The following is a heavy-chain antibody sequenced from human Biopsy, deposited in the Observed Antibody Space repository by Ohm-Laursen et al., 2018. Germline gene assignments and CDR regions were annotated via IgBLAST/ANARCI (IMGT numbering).Heavy chain of an antibody. J-gene: IGHJ6*02. D-gene: IGHD6-6*01. CDR2: ITGSSSTI. CDR3: TRLVYYYYYGMDV. CDR1: GFTFNSHE. V-gene: IGHV3-48*03. Sequence: SLRLSCAASGFTFNSHEMNWVRQAPGKGLEWISYITGSSSTIYYADSVRGRFTISRDNAKNSLYLQMNSLRAEDTAVYYCTRLVYYYYYGMDVWGQGTTVTVSS.